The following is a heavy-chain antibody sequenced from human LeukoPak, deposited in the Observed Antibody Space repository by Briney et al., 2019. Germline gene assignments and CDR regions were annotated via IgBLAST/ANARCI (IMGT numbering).Heavy chain of an antibody. V-gene: IGHV1-2*02. J-gene: IGHJ6*03. CDR2: INPYSGAT. CDR3: ARSLLGSGRYFFYYMDV. Sequence: ASVMVSCKASGYIFTDYYVHWVRQAPGQGLEWMGWINPYSGATTYAQRFQGRVTMTRDTSFSTAYMELSRLTSDDTAVYFCARSLLGSGRYFFYYMDVWGKGTSVTLSS. CDR1: GYIFTDYY. D-gene: IGHD3-10*01.